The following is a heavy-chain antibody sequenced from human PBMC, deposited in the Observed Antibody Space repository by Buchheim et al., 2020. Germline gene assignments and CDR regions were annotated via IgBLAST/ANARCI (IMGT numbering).Heavy chain of an antibody. D-gene: IGHD3-3*01. CDR2: ISSSGSTI. V-gene: IGHV3-48*03. CDR3: ARGFGNHLPYYDFWSGYLGYYGMDV. Sequence: EVQLVESGGGLVQPGGSLRLSCAASGFTFSSYEMNWVRQAPGKGLEWVSYISSSGSTIYYADSVKGRFTISRDNAKNSLYLQMNSLRAEDTAVYYCARGFGNHLPYYDFWSGYLGYYGMDVWGQGTT. CDR1: GFTFSSYE. J-gene: IGHJ6*02.